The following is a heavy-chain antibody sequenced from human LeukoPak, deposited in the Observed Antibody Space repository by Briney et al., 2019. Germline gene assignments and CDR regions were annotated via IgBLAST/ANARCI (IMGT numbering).Heavy chain of an antibody. CDR2: ISGSGGAT. CDR1: GFTFSNYV. CDR3: AKGGPSGYGYEPWFDP. Sequence: PGGSLRLSCAASGFTFSNYVMSWVRQSPGKGLEWVSVISGSGGATYYADSVKGRFTISRDNSKNTLYLQMNSLRAEDTGTYHCAKGGPSGYGYEPWFDPWGQGTLVTVSS. J-gene: IGHJ5*02. V-gene: IGHV3-23*01. D-gene: IGHD5-18*01.